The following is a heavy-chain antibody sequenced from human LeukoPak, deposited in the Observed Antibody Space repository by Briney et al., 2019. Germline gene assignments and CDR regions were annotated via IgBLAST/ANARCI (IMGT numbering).Heavy chain of an antibody. V-gene: IGHV4-59*01. CDR3: ARAGYSYGTGYYFDY. J-gene: IGHJ4*02. CDR2: IYYTGST. Sequence: SETLSLTCSVSGGSISNYYWTWIRQPPGKGLEWIGYIYYTGSTYSNPSLKSRVTMSLDTSKNQFSLKLSSVTAAGTAVYYCARAGYSYGTGYYFDYWGQGTLVTVSS. D-gene: IGHD5-18*01. CDR1: GGSISNYY.